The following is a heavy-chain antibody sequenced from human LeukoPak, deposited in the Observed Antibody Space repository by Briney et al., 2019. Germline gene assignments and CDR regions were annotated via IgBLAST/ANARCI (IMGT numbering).Heavy chain of an antibody. V-gene: IGHV1-24*01. J-gene: IGHJ6*03. D-gene: IGHD6-19*01. Sequence: GASVKVSCKVSGYTLTELSMHWVRQAPGKGLEGMGGFDPEDGETIYAQKFQGRVTMTEDTSTDTAYMELSSLRSEDTAVYYCATDLAVAGYYYYYYMDVWGKGTTVTVSS. CDR2: FDPEDGET. CDR3: ATDLAVAGYYYYYYMDV. CDR1: GYTLTELS.